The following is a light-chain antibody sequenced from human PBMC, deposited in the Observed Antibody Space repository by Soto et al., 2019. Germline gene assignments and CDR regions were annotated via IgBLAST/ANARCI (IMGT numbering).Light chain of an antibody. V-gene: IGKV3-20*01. Sequence: DIVMTQSPATLSVAPGERVTFSCRASQSVSSSYLAWYQQKPGQAPRLLIYGASSRATGIPDRFSGSGSGTDFTLTISRLEPEDFAVYYCQQYGSSPTFGQGTKVDIK. J-gene: IGKJ1*01. CDR2: GAS. CDR3: QQYGSSPT. CDR1: QSVSSSY.